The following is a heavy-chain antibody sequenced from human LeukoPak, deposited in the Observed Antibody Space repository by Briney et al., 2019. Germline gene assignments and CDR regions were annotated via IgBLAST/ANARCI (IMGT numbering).Heavy chain of an antibody. D-gene: IGHD3-9*01. CDR3: ARDSLRYFDWLHDAFDI. J-gene: IGHJ3*02. CDR1: GFTFSDYY. Sequence: GGSLRLSCAASGFTFSDYYMSWIRQAPGKGLEWVSYISSSSSYTNYADSVKGRFTISRDNAKNSLHLQMNSLRAEDTAVYYCARDSLRYFDWLHDAFDIWGQGTMVTVSS. V-gene: IGHV3-11*06. CDR2: ISSSSSYT.